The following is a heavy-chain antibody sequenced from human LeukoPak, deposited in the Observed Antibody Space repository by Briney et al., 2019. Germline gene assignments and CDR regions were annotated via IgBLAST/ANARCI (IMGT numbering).Heavy chain of an antibody. D-gene: IGHD2-15*01. CDR1: GFTFSSYA. V-gene: IGHV3-64*01. CDR3: AREYCSGGDCQYYFDY. Sequence: PGGSLRLSCAASGFTFSSYAMHWVLQAPGQGLEYVSAITSNGNSPYYANSVRGRFTISRDNSKNTLYLQMGSLRVEDMAVYYCAREYCSGGDCQYYFDYWGQGTLVTVSS. J-gene: IGHJ4*02. CDR2: ITSNGNSP.